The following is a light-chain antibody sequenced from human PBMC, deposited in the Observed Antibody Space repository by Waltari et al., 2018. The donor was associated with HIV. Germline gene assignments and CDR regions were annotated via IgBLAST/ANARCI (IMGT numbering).Light chain of an antibody. V-gene: IGLV1-47*01. CDR2: MNY. J-gene: IGLJ3*02. CDR1: SSSIGTNY. Sequence: QSVLTQPPSTSGAPGQRVIISCSGSSSSIGTNYVYWYQKLPGKAPKLLIYMNYERPSGFPDRFSGSRSGTSASLAISGLRSEDEADYYCASWDDSLSGPNWVFGGGTSLTVL. CDR3: ASWDDSLSGPNWV.